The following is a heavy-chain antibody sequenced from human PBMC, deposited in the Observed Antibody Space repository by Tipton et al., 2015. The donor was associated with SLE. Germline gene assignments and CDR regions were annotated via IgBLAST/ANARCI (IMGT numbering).Heavy chain of an antibody. D-gene: IGHD1-1*01. V-gene: IGHV3-74*01. J-gene: IGHJ4*02. CDR3: ATSKDAAGTD. Sequence: SLRLSCAASGFTFSNYWMHWVRQAPGKGLVWVSRIKSDGSSTNYADSVKGRFTISRDNAKNSLYLQMNSLGGEDTAVYYCATSKDAAGTDWGQGTLVTVSS. CDR1: GFTFSNYW. CDR2: IKSDGSST.